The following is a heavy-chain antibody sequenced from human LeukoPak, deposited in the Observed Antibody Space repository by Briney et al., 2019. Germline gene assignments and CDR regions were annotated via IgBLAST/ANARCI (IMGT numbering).Heavy chain of an antibody. CDR2: NNHSGST. CDR1: GGSFSGYY. D-gene: IGHD3-3*01. V-gene: IGHV4-34*01. Sequence: PSETLSLTCAVYGGSFSGYYWSWIRQPPGKGLEWIGENNHSGSTNYNPSLKSRVTISVDTSKNQFSLKLSSVTAADTAVYYCARRGGRFLEWFFDYWGQGTLVTVSS. CDR3: ARRGGRFLEWFFDY. J-gene: IGHJ4*02.